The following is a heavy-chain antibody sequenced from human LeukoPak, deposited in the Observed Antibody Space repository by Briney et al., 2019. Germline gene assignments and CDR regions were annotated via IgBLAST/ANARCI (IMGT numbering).Heavy chain of an antibody. Sequence: GGSLRLSCAASGFTVSSNYMSWVRQAPGKGLEWVSVIYSGGSTFYAVSVKGRFTISRDNSKNTLDLQMNSLRAEETAVYYCARVIAVAGEYFDYWGQGTLVTVSS. J-gene: IGHJ4*02. CDR1: GFTVSSNY. V-gene: IGHV3-66*01. CDR2: IYSGGST. D-gene: IGHD6-19*01. CDR3: ARVIAVAGEYFDY.